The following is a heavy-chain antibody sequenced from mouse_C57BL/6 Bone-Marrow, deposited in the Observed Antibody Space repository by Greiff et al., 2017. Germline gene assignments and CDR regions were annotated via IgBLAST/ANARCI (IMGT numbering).Heavy chain of an antibody. Sequence: EVQLVESGPGLVKPSQSLSLTCSVTGYSITSGYYWNWIRQFPGNKLEWMGYISYDGSNNYNPSLKNRISITRDTSKNQFFLKLNSVTTEDTATYYCARDQGRVWGQGTSVTVSS. J-gene: IGHJ4*01. D-gene: IGHD1-1*01. CDR2: ISYDGSN. CDR3: ARDQGRV. V-gene: IGHV3-6*01. CDR1: GYSITSGYY.